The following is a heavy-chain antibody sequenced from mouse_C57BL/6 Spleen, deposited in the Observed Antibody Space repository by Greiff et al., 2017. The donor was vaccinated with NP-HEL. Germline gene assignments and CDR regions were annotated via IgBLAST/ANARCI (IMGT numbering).Heavy chain of an antibody. Sequence: QVQLQQPGTELVKPGASVKLSCKASGYTFTSYWMHWVKQRPGQGLEWIGNINPSNGGTNYNEKFKSKATLTVDNSSSTAYMQLSSLTSEDSAVYYCARSGLRQWDFDVWGTGTTVTVSS. D-gene: IGHD2-4*01. CDR1: GYTFTSYW. CDR2: INPSNGGT. CDR3: ARSGLRQWDFDV. J-gene: IGHJ1*03. V-gene: IGHV1-53*01.